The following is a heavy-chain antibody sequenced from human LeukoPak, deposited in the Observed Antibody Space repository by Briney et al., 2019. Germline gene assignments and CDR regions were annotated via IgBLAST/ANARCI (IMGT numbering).Heavy chain of an antibody. CDR1: GGSISSSSYY. V-gene: IGHV4-39*01. J-gene: IGHJ4*02. CDR2: IYYSGST. D-gene: IGHD2-2*02. Sequence: SETLSLTCTVSGGSISSSSYYWGWIRQPPGKGLEWIGSIYYSGSTYYNPSLKSRVTMSVDTSKSQFSLKLSSVTAADTAVYYCARLWGYCSSTSCYTIDYWGQGTLVTVSS. CDR3: ARLWGYCSSTSCYTIDY.